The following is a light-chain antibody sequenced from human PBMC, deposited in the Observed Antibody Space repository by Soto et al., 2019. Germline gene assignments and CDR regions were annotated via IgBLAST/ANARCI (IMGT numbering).Light chain of an antibody. CDR2: EVN. J-gene: IGLJ1*01. V-gene: IGLV2-8*01. CDR3: SSYAGSSNV. CDR1: SSDVCGYNY. Sequence: QSVLTQRPSASGSPGQSVAISCTGTSSDVCGYNYVSWYQQHPGKAPKLMIYEVNKRPSGVPDRFSGSKSGNTASLTVSGLQAEDEADYYCSSYAGSSNVFGTGTKVTVL.